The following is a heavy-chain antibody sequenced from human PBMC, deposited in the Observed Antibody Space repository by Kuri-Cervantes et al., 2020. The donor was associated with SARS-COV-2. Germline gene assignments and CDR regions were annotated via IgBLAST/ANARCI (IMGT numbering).Heavy chain of an antibody. CDR1: GGSISSSSYY. Sequence: GSLRLSCTVSGGSISSSSYYWGWIRQPPGKGLEWIGEINHSGSTNYNPSLKSRVTISVDTSKNQFSLKLSSVTAADTAVYYCARGRRGIWGQGTMVTVSS. J-gene: IGHJ3*02. CDR3: ARGRRGI. CDR2: INHSGST. V-gene: IGHV4-39*07. D-gene: IGHD3-10*01.